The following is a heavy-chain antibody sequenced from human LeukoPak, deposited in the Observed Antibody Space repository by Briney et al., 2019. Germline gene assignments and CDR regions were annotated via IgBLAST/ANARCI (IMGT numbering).Heavy chain of an antibody. V-gene: IGHV3-66*01. CDR1: GFTVSSNY. CDR3: ARVSYGYYYGMDV. D-gene: IGHD1-26*01. CDR2: IYSGGST. J-gene: IGHJ6*02. Sequence: GGSLRLSCAASGFTVSSNYMSWVRQAPGKGLEWVSVIYSGGSTYYADSVKGRFTISRDNSKNTLYLQMNSLRAEDMAVYYRARVSYGYYYGMDVWGQGTTVTVSS.